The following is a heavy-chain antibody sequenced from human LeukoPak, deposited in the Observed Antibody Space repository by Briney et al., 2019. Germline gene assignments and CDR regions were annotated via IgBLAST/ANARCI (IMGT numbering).Heavy chain of an antibody. D-gene: IGHD5-18*01. J-gene: IGHJ4*02. CDR2: IYTSGST. CDR3: ARAQDPDTAMAHFDY. Sequence: PSQTLSLTCTVSGGSISSGSYYWSWIRQPAGKGLEWIGRIYTSGSTNYNPSLKSRVTISVDTSKNQFSLKLSSVTAADTAVYYCARAQDPDTAMAHFDYWGQGTLVTVSS. CDR1: GGSISSGSYY. V-gene: IGHV4-61*02.